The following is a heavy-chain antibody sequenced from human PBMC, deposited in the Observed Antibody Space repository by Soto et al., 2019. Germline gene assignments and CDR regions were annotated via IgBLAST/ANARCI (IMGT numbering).Heavy chain of an antibody. J-gene: IGHJ5*01. V-gene: IGHV3-23*01. D-gene: IGHD1-26*01. CDR1: GFIFSSYV. CDR3: ANGMSSGSYTDFDS. CDR2: ISSSGYST. Sequence: PWGSLRLSCAASGFIFSSYVMTWVRQGPGKGLEWVSSISSSGYSTYYADSVKGRFTISRDISKNTLYLQMNSLRAEDTALYYCANGMSSGSYTDFDSWGQGTLVT.